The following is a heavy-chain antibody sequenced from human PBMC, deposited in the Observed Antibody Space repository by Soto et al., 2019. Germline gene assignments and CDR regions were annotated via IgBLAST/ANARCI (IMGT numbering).Heavy chain of an antibody. Sequence: PGGALRRSCAASGFTFSSYGMHWVRQARGKGLEWVAVISYDGSNKYYAGSVKGRFPISRDNSKNTLYLQMNSLRAEDAAVYYCATIVGAIYWGQGTLVTVSS. J-gene: IGHJ4*02. D-gene: IGHD1-26*01. V-gene: IGHV3-30*03. CDR3: ATIVGAIY. CDR2: ISYDGSNK. CDR1: GFTFSSYG.